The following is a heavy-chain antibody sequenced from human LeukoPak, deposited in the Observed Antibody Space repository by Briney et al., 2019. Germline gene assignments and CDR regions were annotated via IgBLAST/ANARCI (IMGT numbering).Heavy chain of an antibody. V-gene: IGHV3-53*01. CDR1: GFTVSSNY. CDR2: IYSGGST. D-gene: IGHD6-19*01. Sequence: GGSLRLSCAASGFTVSSNYMSWVRQAPGKGLEWVSVIYSGGSTFYADSVKGRFSISRDNSKNTLYLQMNSLRAEDTAVYYCAKPIAVAANFDYWGQGTLVTVSS. CDR3: AKPIAVAANFDY. J-gene: IGHJ4*02.